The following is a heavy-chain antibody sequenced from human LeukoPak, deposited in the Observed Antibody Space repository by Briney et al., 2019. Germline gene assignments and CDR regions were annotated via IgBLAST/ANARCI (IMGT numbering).Heavy chain of an antibody. CDR2: IYYSGST. CDR1: GVSISSSNSY. CDR3: ARTDYGDYDGVYWFDP. V-gene: IGHV4-61*05. Sequence: PSETLSLTCSVSGVSISSSNSYWGWLRQPPGKGLEWIGYIYYSGSTNYNPSLKSRFTISVDTSKNPFSLKLSSVTAADTAVYYCARTDYGDYDGVYWFDPWGQGTLVTVSS. D-gene: IGHD4-17*01. J-gene: IGHJ5*02.